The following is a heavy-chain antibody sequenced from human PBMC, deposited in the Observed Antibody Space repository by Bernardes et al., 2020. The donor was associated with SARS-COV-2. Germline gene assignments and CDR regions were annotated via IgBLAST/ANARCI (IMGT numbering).Heavy chain of an antibody. Sequence: SLRLSCAASGFTFSNSAMSWVRQAPGKGLEWVSAISGTGGNTYYADSVKGRFTISRDNSKSTLYLQLNSLRAEDTAIYYCAKRKYCGGGGCYYFDYWGQGTLVTVSA. CDR1: GFTFSNSA. CDR3: AKRKYCGGGGCYYFDY. CDR2: ISGTGGNT. J-gene: IGHJ4*02. D-gene: IGHD2-15*01. V-gene: IGHV3-23*01.